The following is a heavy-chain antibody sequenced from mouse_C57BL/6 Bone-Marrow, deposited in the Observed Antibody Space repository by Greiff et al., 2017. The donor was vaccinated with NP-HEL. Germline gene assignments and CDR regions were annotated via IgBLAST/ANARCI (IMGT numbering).Heavy chain of an antibody. CDR2: IDPSDSYT. V-gene: IGHV1-69*01. Sequence: QVQLQQPGAELVMPGASVKLSCKASGYTFTSYWMHWVKQRPGQGLEWIGEIDPSDSYTTYNQKFKGKSTLTVYKSSSPAYMQLSSLTSEDSAVYYSAREGTTVADWFAYWGQGTLVTVSA. D-gene: IGHD1-1*01. CDR1: GYTFTSYW. J-gene: IGHJ3*01. CDR3: AREGTTVADWFAY.